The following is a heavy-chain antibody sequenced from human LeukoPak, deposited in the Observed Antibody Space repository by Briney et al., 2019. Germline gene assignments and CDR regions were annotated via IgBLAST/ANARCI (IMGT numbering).Heavy chain of an antibody. CDR2: ISYDGSNK. D-gene: IGHD6-19*01. J-gene: IGHJ3*02. Sequence: GGSLRLSCAASGFTFSSYGMHWVRQAPGKGLEWVAVISYDGSNKYYADSVKGRFTISRDNSKNTLYLQMNSLRAEDTAVYYCASLDILIAVADAFDIWGQGTMVTVSS. CDR1: GFTFSSYG. V-gene: IGHV3-30*03. CDR3: ASLDILIAVADAFDI.